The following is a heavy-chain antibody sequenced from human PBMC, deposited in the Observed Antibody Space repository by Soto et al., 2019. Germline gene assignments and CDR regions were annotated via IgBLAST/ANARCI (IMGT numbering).Heavy chain of an antibody. Sequence: QVQLVQSGAEVKKPGSSVKVSCKASGGTFSSYAISWVRQAPGQGLEWMGGIIPIFGTANYAQKFQGRVTITADKSMSTAYMELSSLRSEDTAVYYCARETYCSSTSCSNYYYYGMDVWGQGTTVTVSS. D-gene: IGHD2-2*01. CDR1: GGTFSSYA. J-gene: IGHJ6*02. CDR2: IIPIFGTA. CDR3: ARETYCSSTSCSNYYYYGMDV. V-gene: IGHV1-69*06.